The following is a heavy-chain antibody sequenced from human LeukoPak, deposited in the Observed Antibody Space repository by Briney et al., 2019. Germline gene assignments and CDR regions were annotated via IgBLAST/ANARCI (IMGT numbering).Heavy chain of an antibody. CDR1: GFSFSNYA. CDR2: MTGSGAYT. V-gene: IGHV3-23*01. CDR3: AKCSAEGGFCYFDY. D-gene: IGHD3-10*02. Sequence: PGGSLRLSCATSGFSFSNYAMSWVRQAPGKGLEWVSTMTGSGAYTYYADSVKGRFTITRDNSKNTLYLQMNSLRAEDTAVFYCAKCSAEGGFCYFDYWGHGTLVTVSS. J-gene: IGHJ4*01.